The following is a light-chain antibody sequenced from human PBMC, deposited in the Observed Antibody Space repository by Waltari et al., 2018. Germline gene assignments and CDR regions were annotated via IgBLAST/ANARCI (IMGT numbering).Light chain of an antibody. CDR1: QSIGNY. V-gene: IGKV1-5*03. J-gene: IGKJ2*01. CDR2: MAS. CDR3: QHFNSYPFI. Sequence: DIQMTQSPSTLSASVGDRVTITCRASQSIGNYLAWYQQKPRKAPKRLISMASTLQREVPSRFSGSGSGTEFALTISGLQADDFATYFCQHFNSYPFIFGRGTKLEIK.